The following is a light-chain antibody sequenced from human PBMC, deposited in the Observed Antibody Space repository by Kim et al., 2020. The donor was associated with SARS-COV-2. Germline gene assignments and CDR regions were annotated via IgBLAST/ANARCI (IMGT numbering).Light chain of an antibody. V-gene: IGLV2-11*03. CDR2: DVS. CDR1: SSDVGSYNH. Sequence: GQSVTISRTGTSSDVGSYNHVSWYQQHPGTAPKLMIYDVSKRPSGVPERFSGSKSGNTASLTISGLQAEDEADYYCCSSAGGYTWVFGGGTQLTVL. CDR3: CSSAGGYTWV. J-gene: IGLJ3*02.